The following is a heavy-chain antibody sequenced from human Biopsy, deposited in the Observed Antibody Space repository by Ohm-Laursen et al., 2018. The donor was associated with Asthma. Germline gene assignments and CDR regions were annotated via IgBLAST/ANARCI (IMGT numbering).Heavy chain of an antibody. Sequence: SLRLSCAASGFTVSRDHMFWVRQAPGKGLEWVSVIYSGGTSHTAVSVRGRFTISRDFSKNTLHLQMHSLRVEDTAAYYCARGDSSGWSHYYFDYWGQGTLVTVSS. CDR1: GFTVSRDH. CDR3: ARGDSSGWSHYYFDY. D-gene: IGHD6-19*01. CDR2: IYSGGTS. J-gene: IGHJ4*02. V-gene: IGHV3-53*01.